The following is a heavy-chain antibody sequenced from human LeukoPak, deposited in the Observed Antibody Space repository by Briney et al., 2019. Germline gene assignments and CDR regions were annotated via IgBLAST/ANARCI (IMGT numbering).Heavy chain of an antibody. CDR3: AKYYYDSYEGYYFDY. D-gene: IGHD3-22*01. J-gene: IGHJ4*02. V-gene: IGHV1-2*02. CDR2: INPNSGGT. CDR1: GYTFTGSY. Sequence: GASVKVSCKASGYTFTGSYMHWVRQAPGQGLEWMGWINPNSGGTNYAQMFQGRVTMTRDTSISTAYIELSRLKSDDTAVYYCAKYYYDSYEGYYFDYWGQGTLVTVSS.